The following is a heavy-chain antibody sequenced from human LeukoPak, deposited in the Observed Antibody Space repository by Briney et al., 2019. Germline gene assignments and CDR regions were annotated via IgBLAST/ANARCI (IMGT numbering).Heavy chain of an antibody. CDR1: GGSISSSSW. J-gene: IGHJ5*02. CDR3: ARDSEYYYGSGSFNWFDP. Sequence: SGTPSLTCAVSGGSISSSSWWSWVRQPPGKGLEWIGEIYHSGSTNYNPSLKSRVTISVDKSKNQFSLKLSSVTAADTAVYYCARDSEYYYGSGSFNWFDPWGQGTLVTVSS. CDR2: IYHSGST. D-gene: IGHD3-10*01. V-gene: IGHV4-4*02.